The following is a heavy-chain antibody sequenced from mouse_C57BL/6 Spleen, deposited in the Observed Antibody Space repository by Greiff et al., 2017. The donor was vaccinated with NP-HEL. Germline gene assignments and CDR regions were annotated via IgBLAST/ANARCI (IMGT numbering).Heavy chain of an antibody. V-gene: IGHV1-85*01. CDR2: IYPRDGST. Sequence: QVQLKESGPELVKPGASVKLSCKASGYTFTSYDINWVKQRPGQGLEWIGWIYPRDGSTKYNEKFKGKATLTVDTSSSTAYMELHSLTSEDSAVYFCARERVTTGIDMDYWGQGTSVTVSS. CDR3: ARERVTTGIDMDY. J-gene: IGHJ4*01. CDR1: GYTFTSYD. D-gene: IGHD2-2*01.